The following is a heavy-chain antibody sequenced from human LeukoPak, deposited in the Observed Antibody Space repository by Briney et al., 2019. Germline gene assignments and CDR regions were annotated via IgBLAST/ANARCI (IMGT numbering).Heavy chain of an antibody. D-gene: IGHD5-24*01. CDR1: GGTFSSYA. V-gene: IGHV1-69*04. Sequence: ASVKVSCKASGGTFSSYAISWVRQAPGQGLEWMGRIIPILGIANYAQKFQGRVTITADKSTSTAYMELSSLRSEDTAVYYCARDGRDGYNFGYWGQGTLVTVSS. J-gene: IGHJ4*02. CDR2: IIPILGIA. CDR3: ARDGRDGYNFGY.